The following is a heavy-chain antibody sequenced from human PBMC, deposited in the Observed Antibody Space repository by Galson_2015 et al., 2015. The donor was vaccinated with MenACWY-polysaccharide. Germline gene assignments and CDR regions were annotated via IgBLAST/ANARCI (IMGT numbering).Heavy chain of an antibody. CDR3: ARDPNWGNSFGP. D-gene: IGHD7-27*01. Sequence: SLRLSCAASRFNFNTNWMTWVRQAPGKGLEWVALINPDGSQTEYVESVKGRFAISRDNSKNSLFLQMNSLRAEDTAVYYCARDPNWGNSFGPWGQGTLVTVSS. CDR2: INPDGSQT. V-gene: IGHV3-7*01. CDR1: RFNFNTNW. J-gene: IGHJ5*02.